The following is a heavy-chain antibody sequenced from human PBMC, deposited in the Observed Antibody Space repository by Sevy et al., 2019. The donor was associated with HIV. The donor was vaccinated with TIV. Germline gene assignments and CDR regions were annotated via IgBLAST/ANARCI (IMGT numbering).Heavy chain of an antibody. J-gene: IGHJ4*02. V-gene: IGHV3-23*01. CDR2: ISSSGENT. D-gene: IGHD2-15*01. CDR1: GFSITTRA. Sequence: GGSLRLSCSASGFSITTRAMNWVRQAPGKGLEWFSLISSSGENTYYAESVKGRFTISRDTSRKTVYLEMSSLRAEDTAVYYCAKDYRVGGGGSESGGQRTLVTVSS. CDR3: AKDYRVGGGGSES.